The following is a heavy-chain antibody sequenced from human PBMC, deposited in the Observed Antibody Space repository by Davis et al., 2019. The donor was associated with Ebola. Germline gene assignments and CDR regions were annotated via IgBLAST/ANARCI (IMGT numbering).Heavy chain of an antibody. Sequence: GESLKISCAASGFTFSSYGMHWVRQAPGKGLEWVAVISYDGSNKYYADSVKGRFTISRDNSKNTLYLQMNSLRAEDTAVYYCAKDHLRVDTTGYVGNVDYWGQGTLVTVSS. CDR3: AKDHLRVDTTGYVGNVDY. V-gene: IGHV3-30*18. J-gene: IGHJ4*02. D-gene: IGHD2/OR15-2a*01. CDR2: ISYDGSNK. CDR1: GFTFSSYG.